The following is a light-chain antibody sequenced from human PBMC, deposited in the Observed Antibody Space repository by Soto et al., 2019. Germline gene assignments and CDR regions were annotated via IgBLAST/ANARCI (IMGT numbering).Light chain of an antibody. CDR2: GDS. CDR1: SSNIGAGYN. CDR3: QSYDSSLSGGL. Sequence: QLVLTQPPSVSGAPGQRVTISCTGSSSNIGAGYNVHWYQQVPGTAPKLLIYGDSNRPSGVPDRFSGSKSGTSASLAITGLQAEDEADYYCQSYDSSLSGGLFGGGTKVTVL. V-gene: IGLV1-40*01. J-gene: IGLJ3*02.